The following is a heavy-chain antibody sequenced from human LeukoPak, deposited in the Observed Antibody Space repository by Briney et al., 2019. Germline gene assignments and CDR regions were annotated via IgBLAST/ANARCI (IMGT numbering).Heavy chain of an antibody. CDR3: ARGLYGAHVD. Sequence: GGSLRLSCAASGFTFSSHWMYWDRQGPGKGLVWVSRINSDGSSTSYADSVKGRFTISRDNAKNTLYLQMNSLRVEDTAIYYCARGLYGAHVDWGQGTLVTVSA. CDR2: INSDGSST. V-gene: IGHV3-74*01. D-gene: IGHD4/OR15-4a*01. J-gene: IGHJ4*02. CDR1: GFTFSSHW.